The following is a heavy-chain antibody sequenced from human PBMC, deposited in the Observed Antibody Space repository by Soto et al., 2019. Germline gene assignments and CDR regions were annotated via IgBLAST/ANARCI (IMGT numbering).Heavy chain of an antibody. D-gene: IGHD4-17*01. CDR1: GFTFSIYA. V-gene: IGHV3-23*01. CDR2: ISYSGNST. Sequence: GGSLRLSCSASGFTFSIYAMSWVRQAPGKGLEWVSTISYSGNSTYSADSVKGRFTISRDNSKNTLYLQMNSLRAEDTAVYYCARDRYGDTLWGQDDFDYWGQGTLVTVSS. J-gene: IGHJ4*02. CDR3: ARDRYGDTLWGQDDFDY.